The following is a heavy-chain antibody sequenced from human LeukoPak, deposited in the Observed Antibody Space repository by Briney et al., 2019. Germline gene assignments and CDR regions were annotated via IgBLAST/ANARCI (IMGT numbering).Heavy chain of an antibody. CDR1: GFTVSSNY. CDR2: IYSGGST. V-gene: IGHV3-53*01. J-gene: IGHJ4*02. CDR3: ARGDSSGYYYFEY. D-gene: IGHD6-19*01. Sequence: GGSLRLSCAASGFTVSSNYMSWVRQAPGKGLEWVSVIYSGGSTYYADSVKGRFTISRDNSKNTLYLQMNSLRAEDTAVYYCARGDSSGYYYFEYWGQGTLVTVSS.